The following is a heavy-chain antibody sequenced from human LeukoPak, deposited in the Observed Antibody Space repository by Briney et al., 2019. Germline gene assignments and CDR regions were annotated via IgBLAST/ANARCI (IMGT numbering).Heavy chain of an antibody. V-gene: IGHV4-34*01. CDR1: GGSFSGYY. Sequence: PSETLSLTCAVYGGSFSGYYWSWIRQPPGKGLEWIGEINHSGSTNYNPSLKSRVIISVDTSKNQFSLKLSSVTAADTAVYYCATSGSYARGGNDYWGQGTLVTVSS. J-gene: IGHJ4*02. D-gene: IGHD1-26*01. CDR2: INHSGST. CDR3: ATSGSYARGGNDY.